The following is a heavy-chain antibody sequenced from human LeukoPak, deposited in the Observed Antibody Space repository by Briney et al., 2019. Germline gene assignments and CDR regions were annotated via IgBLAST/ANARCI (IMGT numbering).Heavy chain of an antibody. CDR3: VRDRNGRYAFDI. Sequence: GESLKISCEASEDTFNNYWIAWVRQVPGKGLEWVGIIFPGDSDTRYSPSPQGHVTISADKSVSTAYSQWGSLKASDSAMYYCVRDRNGRYAFDIWGLGTRVTVSS. D-gene: IGHD1-14*01. CDR2: IFPGDSDT. V-gene: IGHV5-51*01. CDR1: EDTFNNYW. J-gene: IGHJ3*02.